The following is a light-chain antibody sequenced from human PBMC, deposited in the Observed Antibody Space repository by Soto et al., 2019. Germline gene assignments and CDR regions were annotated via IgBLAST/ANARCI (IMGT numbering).Light chain of an antibody. V-gene: IGLV1-40*01. CDR1: SSNIGAGYD. CDR3: HSYDTSLSGSV. J-gene: IGLJ2*01. Sequence: QSVLTQPASVSGAPGQRVTISCTGSSSNIGAGYDVHWYQQLPGTAPKLLIYANSNRPSGVPDRFSGSKSGTSASLAITGLQAEDEADYYCHSYDTSLSGSVFGGGTKLTVL. CDR2: ANS.